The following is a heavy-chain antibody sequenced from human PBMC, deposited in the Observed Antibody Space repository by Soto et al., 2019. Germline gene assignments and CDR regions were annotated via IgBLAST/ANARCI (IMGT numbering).Heavy chain of an antibody. D-gene: IGHD3-10*01. V-gene: IGHV4-34*01. CDR3: ARFWSLIYGSGNYYKPGKFDS. CDR1: GGSLSGYY. CDR2: INHSGST. J-gene: IGHJ4*02. Sequence: SETLSLTCVVYGGSLSGYYWNWIRQPPGKGLEWIGEINHSGSTNYNPSLKSRVTISVDTSKNQFSLNLNSVTAADTAVYYCARFWSLIYGSGNYYKPGKFDSWGQGTPVTVSS.